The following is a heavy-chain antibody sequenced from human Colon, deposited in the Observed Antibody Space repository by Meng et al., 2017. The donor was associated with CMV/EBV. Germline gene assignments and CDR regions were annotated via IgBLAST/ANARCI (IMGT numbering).Heavy chain of an antibody. Sequence: GGSLRLSCAASGFTFDDYDMHWVRQVPGKGLEWVSGIGWNSGSIAYADSVKGRFTISRDNAKNSLYLQMNSLRAEDTALYYCARQASGSYYEGLGYWGQGTLVTVSS. V-gene: IGHV3-9*01. J-gene: IGHJ4*02. D-gene: IGHD1-26*01. CDR2: IGWNSGSI. CDR3: ARQASGSYYEGLGY. CDR1: GFTFDDYD.